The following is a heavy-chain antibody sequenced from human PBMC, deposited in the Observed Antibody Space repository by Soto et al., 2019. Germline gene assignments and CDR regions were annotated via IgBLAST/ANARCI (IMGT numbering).Heavy chain of an antibody. CDR1: GGSISSYY. CDR3: ARHWSELADFDY. Sequence: SETLSLTCTVSGGSISSYYWSWIRQPPGKGLEWIGYIYYSGSTNYNPSLKSRVTISVDTSKNQFSLKLSSVTAADTAVYYCARHWSELADFDYWGQGTLVTVSS. D-gene: IGHD6-6*01. J-gene: IGHJ4*02. V-gene: IGHV4-59*08. CDR2: IYYSGST.